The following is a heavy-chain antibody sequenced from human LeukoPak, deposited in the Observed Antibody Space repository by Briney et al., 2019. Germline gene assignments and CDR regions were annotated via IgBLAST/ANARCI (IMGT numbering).Heavy chain of an antibody. D-gene: IGHD3-22*01. CDR1: GYTLTELS. CDR3: ATEKIVVVHHGMDV. Sequence: ASVTVSCKVSGYTLTELSMHWVRQAPGKGLEWMGGFDPEDGETIYAQKFQGRVTMTEDTSTDTAYMELSSLRSEDTAVYYCATEKIVVVHHGMDVWGQGTTVTVSS. J-gene: IGHJ6*02. V-gene: IGHV1-24*01. CDR2: FDPEDGET.